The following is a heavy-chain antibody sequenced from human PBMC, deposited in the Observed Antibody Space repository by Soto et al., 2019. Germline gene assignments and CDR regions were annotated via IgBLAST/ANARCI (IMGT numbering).Heavy chain of an antibody. J-gene: IGHJ4*02. CDR3: AKDMFSSASAATFDY. D-gene: IGHD6-19*01. V-gene: IGHV3-9*01. Sequence: EVQLVESGGGLAQPGRSLRLSCAASGFIFDDYAMHWVRQAPGKGLEWVSGISWQSGSIRYADSVKGRFTISRDNAKNLLYLQMNSLCVEDTVLYYCAKDMFSSASAATFDYWGQGILVIVSS. CDR2: ISWQSGSI. CDR1: GFIFDDYA.